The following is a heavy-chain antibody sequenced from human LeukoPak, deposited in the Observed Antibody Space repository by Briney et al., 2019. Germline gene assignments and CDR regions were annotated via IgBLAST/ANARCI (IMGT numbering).Heavy chain of an antibody. D-gene: IGHD1-1*01. Sequence: GGSLRLSCAASGFTFSSYSMNWVRQAPGKGLEWISYVSSTSTTIFYADSVKGRFTISRDNAKNSLYLRMNSLTAEDTAVYYCARSRTGNYFDSWGQGTLVTVSS. V-gene: IGHV3-48*01. CDR2: VSSTSTTI. CDR1: GFTFSSYS. CDR3: ARSRTGNYFDS. J-gene: IGHJ4*02.